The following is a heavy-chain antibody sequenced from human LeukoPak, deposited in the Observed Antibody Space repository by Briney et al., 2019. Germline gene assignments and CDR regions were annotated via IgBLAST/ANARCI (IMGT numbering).Heavy chain of an antibody. CDR1: GFSFSGYG. J-gene: IGHJ4*01. CDR3: ARISGYSAFDY. Sequence: PGGSLRLSCAATGFSFSGYGMHWVRQAQGKGLEWVAVIWYDGSNKYYADSVKGRFTITRDNSKNTVYLQMNSLRVEDTAIYYCARISGYSAFDYWGRGALVTVSS. CDR2: IWYDGSNK. V-gene: IGHV3-33*01. D-gene: IGHD5-12*01.